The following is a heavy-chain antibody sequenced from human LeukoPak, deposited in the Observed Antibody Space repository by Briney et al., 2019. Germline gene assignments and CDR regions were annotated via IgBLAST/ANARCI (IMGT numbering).Heavy chain of an antibody. J-gene: IGHJ4*02. CDR3: ARHDNDDDFDY. V-gene: IGHV7-4-1*02. D-gene: IGHD3-16*01. Sequence: ASVKVSCKASVYTFTRYAINWLRQALGQGLEWMGWINMYTANPAYAQGFTERFVFSLDTSVTTAYLQISNLKAEDTAVYYCARHDNDDDFDYWGQGTLVTVSS. CDR2: INMYTANP. CDR1: VYTFTRYA.